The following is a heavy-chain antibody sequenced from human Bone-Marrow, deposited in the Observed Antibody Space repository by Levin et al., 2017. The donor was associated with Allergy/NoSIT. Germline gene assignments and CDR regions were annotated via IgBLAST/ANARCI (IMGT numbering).Heavy chain of an antibody. J-gene: IGHJ3*02. CDR2: IVGSGTST. CDR3: AKDKYDTIGDAFDI. Sequence: GESLKISCAASGFTFSNYVMTWVRQAPVKGLEWVSTIVGSGTSTYYADSVKGRFTISRDNSRNILYLQMNSLRGDDTAVYYCAKDKYDTIGDAFDIWGQGTMFTVSS. CDR1: GFTFSNYV. V-gene: IGHV3-23*01. D-gene: IGHD3-9*01.